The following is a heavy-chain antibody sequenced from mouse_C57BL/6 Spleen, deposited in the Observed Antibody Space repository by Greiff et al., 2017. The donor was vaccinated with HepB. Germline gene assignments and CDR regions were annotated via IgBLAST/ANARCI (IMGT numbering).Heavy chain of an antibody. CDR3: ARFWDPYFDD. V-gene: IGHV1-69*01. CDR1: GYTFTSYW. CDR2: IDPSDSYT. D-gene: IGHD4-1*01. J-gene: IGHJ2*01. Sequence: VQLQQPGAELVMPGASVKLSCKASGYTFTSYWMHWVKQRPGQGLEWIGEIDPSDSYTNYNQKFKGKSTLTVDKSSSTAYMQLSSLTSEDSAVYYCARFWDPYFDDWGQGTTLTVSS.